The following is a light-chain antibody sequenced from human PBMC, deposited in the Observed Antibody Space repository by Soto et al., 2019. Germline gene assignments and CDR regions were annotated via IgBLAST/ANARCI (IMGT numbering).Light chain of an antibody. CDR1: QRFGSSN. Sequence: EILLTQSPGTLSLSPGARGTLSCRASQRFGSSNLARYQQKPGQARRLLIYDVSNRATGIPARFSASGSGTNFTLPISGLYPEDVAVYYSQQRQTFGQGTKVDIK. CDR3: QQRQT. CDR2: DVS. J-gene: IGKJ1*01. V-gene: IGKV3D-20*02.